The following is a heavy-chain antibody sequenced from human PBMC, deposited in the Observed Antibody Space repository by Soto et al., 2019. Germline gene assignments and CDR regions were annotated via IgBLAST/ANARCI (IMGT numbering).Heavy chain of an antibody. V-gene: IGHV3-33*01. CDR3: ARDDVGYYYYGMDV. CDR1: GFTFNNYD. CDR2: IWYDGTDK. J-gene: IGHJ6*02. Sequence: HPGGSLRLSCAASGFTFNNYDMHWVRQAPGKGLEWVAVIWYDGTDKYYADSVKGRFTISRDNSKNTLYLQMNSLRAEDTAVYYCARDDVGYYYYGMDVWGQGTTVTLSS.